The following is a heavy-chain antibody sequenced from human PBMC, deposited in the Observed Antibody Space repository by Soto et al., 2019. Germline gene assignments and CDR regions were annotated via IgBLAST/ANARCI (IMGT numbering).Heavy chain of an antibody. CDR1: GFTFSSYG. Sequence: GQLVESGGGVVQPGRSLRLSCAASGFTFSSYGMHWVRQAPGKGLEWVAVISYDGSNKYYADSVKGRFTISRDNSKNTLYLQMNSLRAEDTAVYYCAKDHGYSMTPSIWGQGTMVTVSS. J-gene: IGHJ3*02. CDR2: ISYDGSNK. D-gene: IGHD3-22*01. V-gene: IGHV3-30*18. CDR3: AKDHGYSMTPSI.